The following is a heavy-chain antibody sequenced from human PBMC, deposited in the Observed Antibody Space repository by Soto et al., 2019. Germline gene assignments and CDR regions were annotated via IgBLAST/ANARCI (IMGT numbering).Heavy chain of an antibody. CDR1: GYTFTSYD. J-gene: IGHJ6*02. Sequence: QVQLVQSGAEVKKPGASVKVSCKASGYTFTSYDINWVRQATGQGIEWMGWMNPNSGNTGHAQNFQGRVTMTRNTSISAAYMELSSLRSEDTVVYYCAREMTTRGLDAWGQGTKVTVSS. CDR3: AREMTTRGLDA. CDR2: MNPNSGNT. V-gene: IGHV1-8*01. D-gene: IGHD1-1*01.